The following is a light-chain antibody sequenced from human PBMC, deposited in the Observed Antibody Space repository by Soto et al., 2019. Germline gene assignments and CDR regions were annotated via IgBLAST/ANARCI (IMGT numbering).Light chain of an antibody. CDR2: DVI. CDR3: FSYTSSTMYV. J-gene: IGLJ1*01. Sequence: QSALTQPASVSGSPGQSITISCTGSSSDIVGYKYVSWYQHHPGKAPQLIIFDVINRPSGVSNRFSGSKSGNTASLTIFGLQAEDEADYYCFSYTSSTMYVFGTGTKLTVL. V-gene: IGLV2-14*03. CDR1: SSDIVGYKY.